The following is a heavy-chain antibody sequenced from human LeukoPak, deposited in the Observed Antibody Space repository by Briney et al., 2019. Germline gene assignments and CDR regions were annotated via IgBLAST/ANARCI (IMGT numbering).Heavy chain of an antibody. Sequence: PGGSLRLSCAASGFTVSSNYMSWVRQAPGEGLEWVSVIYSGGSAYYADSVKGRFTISRDNSKNTLYLQMNSLRAEDTAVYYCAKGSTVSAFDIWGQGTMVTVSS. J-gene: IGHJ3*02. V-gene: IGHV3-53*01. D-gene: IGHD2-8*02. CDR3: AKGSTVSAFDI. CDR1: GFTVSSNY. CDR2: IYSGGSA.